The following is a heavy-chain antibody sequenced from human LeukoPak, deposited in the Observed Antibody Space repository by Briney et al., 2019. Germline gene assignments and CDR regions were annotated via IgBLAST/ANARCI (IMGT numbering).Heavy chain of an antibody. Sequence: GGSLRLPCAASGFTFSSYAMHWVRQAPGKGLEWVAVISYDGSNKYYADSVKGRFTISRDNSKNTLYLQMNSLRAEDTAVFYCAKDRPSGSYWGDPAYWGQGTLVTVSS. CDR2: ISYDGSNK. J-gene: IGHJ4*02. V-gene: IGHV3-30*04. D-gene: IGHD1-26*01. CDR3: AKDRPSGSYWGDPAY. CDR1: GFTFSSYA.